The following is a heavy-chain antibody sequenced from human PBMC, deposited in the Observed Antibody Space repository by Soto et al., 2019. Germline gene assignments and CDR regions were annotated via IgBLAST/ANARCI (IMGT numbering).Heavy chain of an antibody. CDR2: IWYDGSNK. V-gene: IGHV3-33*01. CDR3: ARNGSGSHTYGMDV. CDR1: GFTFSSYG. Sequence: QVQLVESGGGVVQPGRSLRLSCAASGFTFSSYGMHWVRQAPGKGLEWVAVIWYDGSNKYYADSVKGRFTISRDNSKNTLYLQMNSLRAEDTAVYYCARNGSGSHTYGMDVWGQGTTVTVSS. D-gene: IGHD1-26*01. J-gene: IGHJ6*02.